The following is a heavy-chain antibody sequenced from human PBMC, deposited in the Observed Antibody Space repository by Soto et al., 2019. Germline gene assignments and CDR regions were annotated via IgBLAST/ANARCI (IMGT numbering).Heavy chain of an antibody. V-gene: IGHV3-53*01. CDR2: IFASGKT. CDR1: GFTVSTNY. Sequence: EVQLVESGGGLIQPGGSLRLSCTASGFTVSTNYMAWVRRAAGKGLEWVSVIFASGKTYYADAVKGRFTVSRDNSQNTLFLQMSSLTVEDTAVYYCAGESPGFYGMSFDLWGQGTTVTVSS. J-gene: IGHJ3*01. CDR3: AGESPGFYGMSFDL. D-gene: IGHD3-22*01.